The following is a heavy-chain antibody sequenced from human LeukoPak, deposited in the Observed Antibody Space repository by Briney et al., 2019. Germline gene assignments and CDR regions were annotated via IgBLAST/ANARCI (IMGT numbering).Heavy chain of an antibody. CDR3: ARDSGGYFDRNHFGY. CDR1: GFTFSNYN. D-gene: IGHD3-9*01. J-gene: IGHJ4*02. Sequence: KPGGSLRLSCAVSGFTFSNYNMNWVRQAPGKGLEWVSFISSSSSYIYYADSVKGRFTISRDNAKNSLYLQMNSLRAEDTAVYYCARDSGGYFDRNHFGYWGQGTLVTVSS. V-gene: IGHV3-21*01. CDR2: ISSSSSYI.